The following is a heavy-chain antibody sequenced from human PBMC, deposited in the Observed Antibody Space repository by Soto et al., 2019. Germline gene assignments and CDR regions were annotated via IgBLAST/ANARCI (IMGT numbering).Heavy chain of an antibody. CDR1: GGSMSRCDYY. CDR2: IYHTGST. D-gene: IGHD4-17*01. CDR3: ARDPLYDYGDLSHVFDS. Sequence: SETLSLTCTVSGGSMSRCDYYWSWIRQPPGKGLEWIGFIYHTGSTYYSPSLKNRVAISVDTSKNQFSLKLSSVTAADTAVYFCARDPLYDYGDLSHVFDSWGQGTMVTVSS. J-gene: IGHJ3*02. V-gene: IGHV4-30-4*01.